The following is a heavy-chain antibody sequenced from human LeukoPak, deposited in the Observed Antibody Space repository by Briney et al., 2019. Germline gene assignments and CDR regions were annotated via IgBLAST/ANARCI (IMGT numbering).Heavy chain of an antibody. CDR2: ISSSSDYI. V-gene: IGHV3-21*01. J-gene: IGHJ5*02. CDR3: ARGKTSQNIVTRKTYNWFDP. CDR1: GFTFSSYN. Sequence: GSLRLSCAASGFTFSSYNMNWVRQAPGKGLEWVSSISSSSDYIYYADSVKGRFTIYRDNAKNSMYLQMKSLRAEDTAVYYCARGKTSQNIVTRKTYNWFDPWGQGTLVTVPS. D-gene: IGHD2/OR15-2a*01.